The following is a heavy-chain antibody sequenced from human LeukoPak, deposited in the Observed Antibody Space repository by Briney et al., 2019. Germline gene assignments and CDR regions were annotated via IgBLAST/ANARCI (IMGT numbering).Heavy chain of an antibody. D-gene: IGHD3-16*01. J-gene: IGHJ4*02. CDR2: ITSTSRYI. Sequence: GGSLRLSCAASGFTFGSYSMNWVRQAPGKGLEWVSSITSTSRYIHYADSVKGRFTISRDNAKNSLYLQMTSLRAEDTAVYYCASSWGSAIDFWGQGTLVTVSS. V-gene: IGHV3-21*01. CDR1: GFTFGSYS. CDR3: ASSWGSAIDF.